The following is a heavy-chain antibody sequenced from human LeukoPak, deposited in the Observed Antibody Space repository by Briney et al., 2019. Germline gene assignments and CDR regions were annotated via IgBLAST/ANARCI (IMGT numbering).Heavy chain of an antibody. Sequence: PGGSLRLSCAASGFTFSSYWMHWVRQAPGKGLVWVSRINSDGSSTSYADSVKGRFTISRDNAKSTLYLQMNSLRAEDTAVYYCAREGSYGSTTFDYWGQGTLVTVSS. J-gene: IGHJ4*02. D-gene: IGHD5-18*01. CDR2: INSDGSST. CDR1: GFTFSSYW. V-gene: IGHV3-74*01. CDR3: AREGSYGSTTFDY.